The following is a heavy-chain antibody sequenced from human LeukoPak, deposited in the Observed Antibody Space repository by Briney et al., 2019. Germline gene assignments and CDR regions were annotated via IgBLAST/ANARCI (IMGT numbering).Heavy chain of an antibody. CDR3: ASSSNTRPGY. CDR2: IYYSGST. CDR1: GGSVSSGSYY. V-gene: IGHV4-61*01. D-gene: IGHD2-2*01. Sequence: NPSETLSLTCTVSGGSVSSGSYYWSWIRQPPGKGLEWIGYIYYSGSTNYNPSLKSRVTISVDTSKNQFSLKLSSVTAADTAVYYCASSSNTRPGYWGQGILVTVSS. J-gene: IGHJ4*02.